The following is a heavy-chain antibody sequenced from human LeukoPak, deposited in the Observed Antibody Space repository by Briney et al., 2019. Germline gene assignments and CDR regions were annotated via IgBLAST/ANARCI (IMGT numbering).Heavy chain of an antibody. CDR2: ISSSGSTI. CDR1: GFTFSDYY. D-gene: IGHD3-22*01. J-gene: IGHJ4*02. V-gene: IGHV3-11*04. Sequence: PGGSLRLSCAASGFTFSDYYMSWIRQAPGKGLEWVSYISSSGSTIYYADSVKGRFTISRDNAKNSLYLQMNSLRAEDTAVYYCASSTYYYDSSGYYRDYWGQGTLVTVSS. CDR3: ASSTYYYDSSGYYRDY.